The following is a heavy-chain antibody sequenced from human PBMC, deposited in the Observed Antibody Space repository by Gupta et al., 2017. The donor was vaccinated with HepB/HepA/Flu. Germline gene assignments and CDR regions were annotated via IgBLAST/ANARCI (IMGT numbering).Heavy chain of an antibody. CDR1: GFTFSTYG. CDR3: AKRGGASGIVDY. J-gene: IGHJ4*02. Sequence: QGQLVESGGGVVQPGRSLRLSCAAAGFTFSTYGMHWVRQAPGKGLEWVAVISFDGNYKYYADSAKGRFTISRDNSKNTLYLQMNSLRAEDSAVYYCAKRGGASGIVDYWGQGTLVTVSS. V-gene: IGHV3-30*18. CDR2: ISFDGNYK. D-gene: IGHD3-16*01.